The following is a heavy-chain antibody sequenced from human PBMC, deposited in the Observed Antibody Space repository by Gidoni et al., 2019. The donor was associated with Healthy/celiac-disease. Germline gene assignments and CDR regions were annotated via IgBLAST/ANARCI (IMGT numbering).Heavy chain of an antibody. CDR3: ARSTGGEYQLLPRQLVFDP. D-gene: IGHD2-2*01. V-gene: IGHV1-18*01. Sequence: QVQLVQSGAEVKKPGASVKVSCKASGYTFTSYGISWVRQAPGQGLEWMGGISAYHGNTNYAQKLQGRVTMTTDTSTSTAYMELRSLRSDDTAVYYCARSTGGEYQLLPRQLVFDPWGQGTLVTVSS. CDR2: ISAYHGNT. J-gene: IGHJ5*02. CDR1: GYTFTSYG.